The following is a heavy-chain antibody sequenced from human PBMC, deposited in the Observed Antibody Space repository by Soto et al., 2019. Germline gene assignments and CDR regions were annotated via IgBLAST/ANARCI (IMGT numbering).Heavy chain of an antibody. CDR2: ISSSGSTI. Sequence: AASLIPLWAASAFTPSPNEQLLIRLLLEKGLEWVSYISSSGSTIYYADSVKGRFTISRDNAKNSLYLQMNSLRAEDTAVYYCAREVHSGYDQPRFDYWGQGTLVTVCS. J-gene: IGHJ4*02. V-gene: IGHV3-11*01. CDR3: AREVHSGYDQPRFDY. D-gene: IGHD5-12*01. CDR1: AFTPSPNE.